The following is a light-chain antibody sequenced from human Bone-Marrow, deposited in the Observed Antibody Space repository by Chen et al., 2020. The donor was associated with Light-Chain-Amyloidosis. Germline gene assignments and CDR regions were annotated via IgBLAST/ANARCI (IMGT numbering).Light chain of an antibody. CDR2: RDT. CDR3: QSADSSGTYEVI. Sequence: SYELTQPRSVSVSPGQTARITCAGDALPTKYAYWYQQKPGQAPVLVIHRDTERPSGISERFSGSSSGTTATLTISGGQVGDEADYHCQSADSSGTYEVIFGGGTKLTVL. J-gene: IGLJ2*01. V-gene: IGLV3-25*03. CDR1: ALPTKY.